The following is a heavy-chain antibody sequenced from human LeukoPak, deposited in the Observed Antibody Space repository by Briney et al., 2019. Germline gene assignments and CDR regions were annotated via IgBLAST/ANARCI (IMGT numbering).Heavy chain of an antibody. J-gene: IGHJ4*02. CDR1: VLTLSNYW. V-gene: IGHV3-7*03. D-gene: IGHD1-26*01. CDR3: AARSSGNPYF. CDR2: IKQDGSEK. Sequence: GGCLRLSCTASVLTLSNYWMIWVRQAPGKGLQWVAKIKQDGSEKYYVDSVKGRFTISRDNAENSLYLQMNSLRVEDTAVYYCAARSSGNPYFWGQGTLVTVSS.